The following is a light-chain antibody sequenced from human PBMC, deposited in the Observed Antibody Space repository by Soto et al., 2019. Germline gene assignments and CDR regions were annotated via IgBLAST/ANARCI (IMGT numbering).Light chain of an antibody. V-gene: IGKV3-15*01. CDR2: SAS. CDR3: QQGHNWPLN. Sequence: EIVMTQSPATLSVSPGERATLSCRASQSISTELAWYQQKPGQPPRLLIYSASTRATGVPARFTGSGSGSEFTLTISGLQSEDFAVYYCQQGHNWPLNFGQGTRLEI. J-gene: IGKJ2*01. CDR1: QSISTE.